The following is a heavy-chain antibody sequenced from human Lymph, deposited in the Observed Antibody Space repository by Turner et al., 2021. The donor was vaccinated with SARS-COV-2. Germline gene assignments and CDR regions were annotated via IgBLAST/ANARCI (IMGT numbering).Heavy chain of an antibody. CDR3: ASRITMIVGTDTQNGYFDL. CDR2: IYYIGSN. CDR1: GGSISSTSYY. J-gene: IGHJ2*01. V-gene: IGHV4-39*02. Sequence: QLQLQESGPGLVKPSATLSLTCTVSGGSISSTSYYWGWIRQPPGKGLERIGQIYYIGSNYKNPSLKSRVTRSVDTSKNHFSLKLSSVTAADTAVYYCASRITMIVGTDTQNGYFDLWGRGTLVTVSS. D-gene: IGHD3-22*01.